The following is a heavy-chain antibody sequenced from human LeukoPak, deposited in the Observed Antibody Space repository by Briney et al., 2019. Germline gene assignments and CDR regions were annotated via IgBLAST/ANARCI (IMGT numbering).Heavy chain of an antibody. CDR1: GGSISSYY. J-gene: IGHJ2*01. CDR2: IYYSGST. V-gene: IGHV4-59*01. CDR3: AREGGYKYRDWYFDL. D-gene: IGHD5-24*01. Sequence: PSETLSLTCTVSGGSISSYYWSWIRQPPGKGLEWIGYIYYSGSTNYNPSLKSRVTISVDTSKNQFSLKLSSVTAADTAVYYCAREGGYKYRDWYFDLSGRGTLVTVSS.